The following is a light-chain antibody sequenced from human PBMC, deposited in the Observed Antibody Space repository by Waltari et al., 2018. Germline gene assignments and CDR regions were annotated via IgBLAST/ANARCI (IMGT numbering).Light chain of an antibody. Sequence: QSVLTQTPSATGSPGQSVTIPCTGTNNDVGASKYVTGYQLPPGKVPKLLIYEVTKRPSGVPVRFSGSKSGNTASLTVSGLQADDEADYYCSSYAHNNHFVFGTGTKVTVL. V-gene: IGLV2-8*01. CDR1: NNDVGASKY. CDR3: SSYAHNNHFV. CDR2: EVT. J-gene: IGLJ1*01.